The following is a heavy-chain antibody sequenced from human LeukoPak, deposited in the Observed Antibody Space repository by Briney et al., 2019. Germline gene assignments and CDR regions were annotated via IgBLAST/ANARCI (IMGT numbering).Heavy chain of an antibody. V-gene: IGHV1-3*01. CDR2: ISAGNGNT. CDR1: GYTFTSYA. Sequence: ASVKVSCKASGYTFTSYAMHWVRQAPGQRLEWMGWISAGNGNTKYSQKFQGRVTITRDTSASTAYMELSSLRSEDTAVYYCARSTMVRGVMMRPAFDPWGQGTLVTVSS. J-gene: IGHJ5*02. D-gene: IGHD3-10*01. CDR3: ARSTMVRGVMMRPAFDP.